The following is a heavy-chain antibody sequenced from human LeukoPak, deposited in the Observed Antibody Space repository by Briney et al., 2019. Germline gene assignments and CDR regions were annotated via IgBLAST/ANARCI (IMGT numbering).Heavy chain of an antibody. D-gene: IGHD6-25*01. V-gene: IGHV3-48*04. CDR3: ARAAGIAAPGTRFDYFDS. J-gene: IGHJ4*02. Sequence: GGSLRLSCVASGFSFSDHWMNWVRQAPGKGLEWVSHISSSSNSINYADSVKGRFTISRDNARNSLYLQMSSLRVEDTGVYYCARAAGIAAPGTRFDYFDSWGQGTLVTVSS. CDR1: GFSFSDHW. CDR2: ISSSSNSI.